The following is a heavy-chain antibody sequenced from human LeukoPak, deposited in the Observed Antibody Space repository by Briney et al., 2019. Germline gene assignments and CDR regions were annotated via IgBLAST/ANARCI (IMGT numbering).Heavy chain of an antibody. J-gene: IGHJ6*01. Sequence: GVSLTLSCAASGFTYSSYNMMWLRQAPGRGRVWVSYISSSCSTIYYAGSVKVRFTISRDNARTSLYVQMHSLRAEDTVVFYCAGLGITMIGGVWGKGTTVTISS. CDR3: AGLGITMIGGV. CDR1: GFTYSSYN. D-gene: IGHD3-10*02. CDR2: ISSSCSTI. V-gene: IGHV3-48*04.